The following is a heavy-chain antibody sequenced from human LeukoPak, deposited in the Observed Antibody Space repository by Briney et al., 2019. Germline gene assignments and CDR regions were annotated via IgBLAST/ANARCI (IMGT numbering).Heavy chain of an antibody. V-gene: IGHV4-39*01. CDR3: ARHERSRYYYETTAEF. Sequence: KPSETLSLTCTVSGGSISSSSYYWGWIRQPPGKGLEWIGSIYYSGSTYYNPSLKSRVTISVDTSKNQFSLKLSSVTAADTALYYCARHERSRYYYETTAEFWGQGTPVTVSS. J-gene: IGHJ4*02. CDR2: IYYSGST. D-gene: IGHD3-22*01. CDR1: GGSISSSSYY.